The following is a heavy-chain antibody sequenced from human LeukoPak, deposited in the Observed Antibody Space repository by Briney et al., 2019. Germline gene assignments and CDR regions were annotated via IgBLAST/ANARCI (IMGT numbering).Heavy chain of an antibody. J-gene: IGHJ4*02. D-gene: IGHD1-26*01. V-gene: IGHV1-18*01. CDR1: GYTFTSYG. CDR3: ARGQASGSYYTDFDY. CDR2: ISAYNGNT. Sequence: GASVKVSCKASGYTFTSYGISWVRQAPGQGLEWMGWISAYNGNTNYAQKLQGRVTMTTDTSTSTAYMELRSLRSDDTAVYYCARGQASGSYYTDFDYWGQGTLVTVSS.